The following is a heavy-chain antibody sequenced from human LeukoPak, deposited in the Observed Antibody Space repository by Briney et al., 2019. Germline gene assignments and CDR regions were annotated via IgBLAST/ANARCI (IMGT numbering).Heavy chain of an antibody. V-gene: IGHV3-7*01. CDR2: IKQDGSEK. CDR1: GFTFSSYW. J-gene: IGHJ6*03. Sequence: GGSLRLSCAASGFTFSSYWMSWVRQAPGKGLEWVANIKQDGSEKYYVDSVKGRFTISRDNAKNSLYLQMNSLRAEDTAVYYCARDQGQWLGYYYYYYMDVWGKGTTVTVSS. D-gene: IGHD6-19*01. CDR3: ARDQGQWLGYYYYYYMDV.